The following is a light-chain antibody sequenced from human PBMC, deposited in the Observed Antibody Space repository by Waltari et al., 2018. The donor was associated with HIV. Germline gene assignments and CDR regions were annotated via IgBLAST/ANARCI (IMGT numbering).Light chain of an antibody. Sequence: QSALTQPPSVSGSPGQSVSISCTGSSSDVGSYNRVSWYQQPPGTAPKLIIYEVNKRPAGVPDRCSGSQSGNTASLTISGLQAEDEADYYCSLYTGTTNVLFGGGTKLTVL. J-gene: IGLJ2*01. CDR1: SSDVGSYNR. CDR3: SLYTGTTNVL. V-gene: IGLV2-18*01. CDR2: EVN.